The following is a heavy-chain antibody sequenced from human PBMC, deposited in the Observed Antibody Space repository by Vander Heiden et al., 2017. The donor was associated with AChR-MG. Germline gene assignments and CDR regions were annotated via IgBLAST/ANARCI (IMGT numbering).Heavy chain of an antibody. V-gene: IGHV4-34*01. CDR3: ARGGWYLYYYYMDV. CDR2: INHSGST. D-gene: IGHD6-19*01. CDR1: GGSFSGYY. J-gene: IGHJ6*03. Sequence: QVQLQQWGAGLLKPSETLSLTCAVYGGSFSGYYWSWIRQPPGKGLEWIGEINHSGSTNYNPSLKSRVTISVDTSKNQFSLKLSSVTAADTAVYYCARGGWYLYYYYMDVWGKGTTVTVSS.